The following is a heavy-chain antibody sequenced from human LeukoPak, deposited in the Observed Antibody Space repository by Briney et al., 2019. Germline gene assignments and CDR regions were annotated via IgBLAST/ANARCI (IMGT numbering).Heavy chain of an antibody. D-gene: IGHD5-24*01. J-gene: IGHJ6*02. CDR3: ARDQRDGYNYNYYYGMDV. CDR2: ISGSGGST. V-gene: IGHV3-23*01. Sequence: PGGSLRLSCSASGFTFSSYAMSWVRQAPGKGLEWVSAISGSGGSTYYADSVKGRFTISRDNSKNTLYLQMNSLRAEDTAVYYCARDQRDGYNYNYYYGMDVWGQGTTVTVSS. CDR1: GFTFSSYA.